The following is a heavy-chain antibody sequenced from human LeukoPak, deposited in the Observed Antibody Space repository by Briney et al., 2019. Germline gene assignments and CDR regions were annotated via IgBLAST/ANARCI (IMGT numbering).Heavy chain of an antibody. CDR2: IYYSGST. J-gene: IGHJ3*02. CDR1: GDSISSDAYY. CDR3: ARDHPVADWAPDI. D-gene: IGHD3-9*01. Sequence: PSQTLSLTCTVSGDSISSDAYYWSWIRQPPGKGLEWIGYIYYSGSTNYNPSLKSRVTISADPSTNHFSLNLTSVTAADTAVYFCARDHPVADWAPDIWGRGTMVTVSS. V-gene: IGHV4-61*03.